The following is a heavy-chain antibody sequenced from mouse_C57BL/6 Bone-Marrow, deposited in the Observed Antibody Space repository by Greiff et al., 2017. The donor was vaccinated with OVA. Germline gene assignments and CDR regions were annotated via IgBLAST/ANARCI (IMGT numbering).Heavy chain of an antibody. Sequence: QVQLQQPGAELVKPGASVKLSCKASGYTFTSYWMHWVKQRPGQGLEWIGMIHPNSGSTNYNEKFKSKATLTVDKSSNTDYMQLNSLTSEDAAVYYCATLWLQRGFAYWGQGTLVTVSA. CDR3: ATLWLQRGFAY. J-gene: IGHJ3*01. D-gene: IGHD2-2*01. CDR1: GYTFTSYW. CDR2: IHPNSGST. V-gene: IGHV1-64*01.